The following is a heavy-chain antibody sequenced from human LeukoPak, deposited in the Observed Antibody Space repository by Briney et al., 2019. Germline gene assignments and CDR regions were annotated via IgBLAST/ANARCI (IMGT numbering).Heavy chain of an antibody. CDR2: IYNSGST. Sequence: SETLSLTCTVSGGSVSSYYWSWIRQPPGKGLEWIGYIYNSGSTNYNPSLKSRVIISVDTSKNQFSLKLSSVTAADTAVYYCARDYQVTTRSSYFDYWGQGTLVTVSS. D-gene: IGHD4-17*01. J-gene: IGHJ4*02. V-gene: IGHV4-59*02. CDR3: ARDYQVTTRSSYFDY. CDR1: GGSVSSYY.